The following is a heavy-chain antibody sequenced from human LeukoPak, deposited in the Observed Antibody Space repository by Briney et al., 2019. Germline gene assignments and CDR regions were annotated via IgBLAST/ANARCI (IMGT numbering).Heavy chain of an antibody. CDR3: AKTHYDLLDV. CDR2: MNNGPGAT. D-gene: IGHD5-12*01. Sequence: GGSLRLSCAASGFSFSTSPMSWVRQPPGQDREGFSAMNNGPGATFYRDSVRGRFTITRDDSKSTLYLQMNSLRAEDTGTYYCAKTHYDLLDVWGQGTTVTVSS. J-gene: IGHJ6*02. CDR1: GFSFSTSP. V-gene: IGHV3-23*01.